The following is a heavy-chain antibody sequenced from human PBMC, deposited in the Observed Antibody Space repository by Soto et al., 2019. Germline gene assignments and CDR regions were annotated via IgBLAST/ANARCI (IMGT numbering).Heavy chain of an antibody. J-gene: IGHJ3*02. CDR3: ARVWGGAFDI. Sequence: QVQLQESGPGLVKPSETLSLTCTVSGGSISSYYWSWIRQPPGKGLEWIGYIYYSGSTNYNPSLMSRFTISVDTSKNQSSLKLSSVTAADTAVYYCARVWGGAFDIWGQGTMVTVSS. CDR1: GGSISSYY. CDR2: IYYSGST. V-gene: IGHV4-59*01. D-gene: IGHD3-10*01.